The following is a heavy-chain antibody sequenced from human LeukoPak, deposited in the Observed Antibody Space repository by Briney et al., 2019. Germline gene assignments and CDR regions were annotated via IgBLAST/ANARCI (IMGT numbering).Heavy chain of an antibody. CDR2: INAGNGNT. D-gene: IGHD4-17*01. CDR1: GYTFTSYA. CDR3: AGPYGDYDYYYGMDV. J-gene: IGHJ6*02. V-gene: IGHV1-3*01. Sequence: ASVTVSCKASGYTFTSYAMHWVRQAPGQRLEWMGWINAGNGNTKYSQKFQGRVTITRDTSASTAYMELSSLRSEDTAVYYCAGPYGDYDYYYGMDVWGQGTTVIVSS.